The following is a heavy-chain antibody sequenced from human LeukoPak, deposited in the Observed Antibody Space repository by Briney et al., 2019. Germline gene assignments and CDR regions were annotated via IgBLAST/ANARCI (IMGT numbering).Heavy chain of an antibody. Sequence: SVKVSCKASGYTFTSYYMHWVRQAPGQGLEWMGIINPSGGTTSYAQKFQGRVTMTRDTSTSTVYMELSSLRSEDTAVYYCARDRGYGSGNYDAFDIWGQGTMVTVSS. CDR1: GYTFTSYY. J-gene: IGHJ3*02. CDR2: INPSGGTT. CDR3: ARDRGYGSGNYDAFDI. V-gene: IGHV1-46*01. D-gene: IGHD3-10*01.